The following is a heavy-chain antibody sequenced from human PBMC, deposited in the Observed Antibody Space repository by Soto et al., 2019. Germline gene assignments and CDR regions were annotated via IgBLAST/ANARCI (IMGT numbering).Heavy chain of an antibody. J-gene: IGHJ5*02. CDR1: GYTFTSYA. V-gene: IGHV1-3*01. CDR3: ARGPLRNWFDP. Sequence: SVKVSCKASGYTFTSYAMHWVRQAPGQRLEWMGWINAGNSNTKYSQKFQGRVTITKNTSASTAYMELSSLRSEDTAVYYCARGPLRNWFDPWGQGTLVTVSS. CDR2: INAGNSNT.